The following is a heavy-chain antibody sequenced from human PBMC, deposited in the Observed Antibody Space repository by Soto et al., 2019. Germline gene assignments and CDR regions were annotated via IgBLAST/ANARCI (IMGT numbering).Heavy chain of an antibody. CDR2: LNSDGSNK. CDR3: ARGLKNYYAMDV. J-gene: IGHJ6*02. V-gene: IGHV3-74*01. CDR1: GVTFNSYW. D-gene: IGHD3-16*01. Sequence: EVQLVESGGGLVQPGGSLRLSCAASGVTFNSYWMHWVRQTPGKGLVWVSRLNSDGSNKYYGDSMKGRFTISRDNAENTVYLQMNSLRDEDTAVYFCARGLKNYYAMDVWGQGTTVTVSS.